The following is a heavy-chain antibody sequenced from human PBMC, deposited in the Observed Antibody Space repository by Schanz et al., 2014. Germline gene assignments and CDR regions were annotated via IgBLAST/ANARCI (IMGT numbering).Heavy chain of an antibody. V-gene: IGHV3-48*02. J-gene: IGHJ4*02. D-gene: IGHD3-16*01. CDR3: ARGLGKEEDSKSYYYFAY. CDR1: GFTFRSYA. Sequence: EVQLVESGGGFVQPGGSLRLSCAASGFTFRSYAMSWVRQAPGKGLEWVSYISSSSRTIYYADSVKGRFTISRDNARNSLYLQMNSLRDEDTAVYYCARGLGKEEDSKSYYYFAYWGQGTLVTVSS. CDR2: ISSSSRTI.